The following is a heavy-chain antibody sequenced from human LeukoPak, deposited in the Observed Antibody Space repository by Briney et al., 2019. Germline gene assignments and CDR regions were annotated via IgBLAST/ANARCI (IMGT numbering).Heavy chain of an antibody. Sequence: GRSLRLSCAAFGFTFRSYGMHWVRQAPGKGLEWVAVISYDGSNKYYADSVKGRFTISRDNSKNTLYLQMNSLRAEDTAVYYCARAATIFGVVMPRWFDPWGQGTLVTVSS. V-gene: IGHV3-30*03. CDR1: GFTFRSYG. D-gene: IGHD3-3*01. CDR2: ISYDGSNK. CDR3: ARAATIFGVVMPRWFDP. J-gene: IGHJ5*02.